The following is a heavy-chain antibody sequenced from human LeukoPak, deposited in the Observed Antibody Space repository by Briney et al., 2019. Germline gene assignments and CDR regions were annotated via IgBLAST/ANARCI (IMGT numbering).Heavy chain of an antibody. D-gene: IGHD2-15*01. CDR1: GFTFDDYG. J-gene: IGHJ4*02. V-gene: IGHV3-20*04. Sequence: GGSLRLSCAASGFTFDDYGMSWVRQAPGKGLEWVSGINWNGGSTGYADSVKGRFTISRDNAKNSPYLQMNSLRAEDTALYYCARGDIVVVVAAYFDYWGQGTLVTVSS. CDR3: ARGDIVVVVAAYFDY. CDR2: INWNGGST.